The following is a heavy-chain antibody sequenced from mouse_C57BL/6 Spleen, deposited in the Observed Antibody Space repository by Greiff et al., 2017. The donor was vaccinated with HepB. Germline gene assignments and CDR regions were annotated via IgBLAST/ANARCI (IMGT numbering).Heavy chain of an antibody. J-gene: IGHJ3*01. Sequence: EVKLMESGGGLVQPGGSLKLSCAASGFTFSDYYMYWVRQTPEKRLEWVAYISNGGGSTYYPDTVKGRFTISRDNAKNTLYLQMSRLKSEDTAMYYCARQGYYGSSYFAYWGQGTLVTVSA. D-gene: IGHD1-1*01. V-gene: IGHV5-12*01. CDR2: ISNGGGST. CDR1: GFTFSDYY. CDR3: ARQGYYGSSYFAY.